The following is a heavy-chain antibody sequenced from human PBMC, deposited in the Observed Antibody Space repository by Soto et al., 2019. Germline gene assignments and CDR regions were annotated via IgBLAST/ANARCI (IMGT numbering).Heavy chain of an antibody. Sequence: QVQLVESGGGVVQPGRSLRLSCAASGFTFSSYGMHWVRQAPGKGLEWVAVISYDGSNEYYADSVKGRFTISRDNSKNPLYLHMNSLRADDTAVYYCAKAAPTKVTTSASGGEGYWGQGTLVTVSS. CDR2: ISYDGSNE. V-gene: IGHV3-30*18. D-gene: IGHD4-17*01. J-gene: IGHJ4*02. CDR1: GFTFSSYG. CDR3: AKAAPTKVTTSASGGEGY.